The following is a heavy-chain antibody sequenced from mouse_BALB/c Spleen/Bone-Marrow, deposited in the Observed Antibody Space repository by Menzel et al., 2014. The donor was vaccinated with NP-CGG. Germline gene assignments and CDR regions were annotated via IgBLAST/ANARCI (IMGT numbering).Heavy chain of an antibody. CDR1: GYSFTSYW. CDR3: ARLEGNYGSTFAY. CDR2: IHPSDTET. J-gene: IGHJ3*01. V-gene: IGHV1-61*01. Sequence: VQLQQSGAELVRPGASVKLSCKASGYSFTSYWMNRVKQRPGHGLEWIGMIHPSDTETRLNQRFKDKATLTVDKSSSTAYMQLNSPTSEDSAVYYCARLEGNYGSTFAYWGQGTLVTVSA. D-gene: IGHD1-1*01.